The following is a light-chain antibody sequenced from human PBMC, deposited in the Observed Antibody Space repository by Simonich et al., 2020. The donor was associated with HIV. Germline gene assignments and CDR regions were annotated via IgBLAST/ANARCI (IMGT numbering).Light chain of an antibody. CDR3: MQTLQTPFT. CDR2: LGS. J-gene: IGKJ3*01. Sequence: DIVMTQSPLSLPVTPGEPASISCRSSQSLLHSNGYKYLDWYLQKPGQFPQLLIDLGSKRASGVPDRFSGSGSGTDFTLKISRVEAEDVGVYYCMQTLQTPFTFGPGTKVDIK. CDR1: QSLLHSNGYKY. V-gene: IGKV2-28*01.